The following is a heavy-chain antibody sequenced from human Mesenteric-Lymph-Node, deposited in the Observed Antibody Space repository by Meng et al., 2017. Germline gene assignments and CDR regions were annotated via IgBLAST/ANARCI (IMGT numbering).Heavy chain of an antibody. CDR2: INHSGST. D-gene: IGHD5-12*01. CDR1: GYSISSGYY. J-gene: IGHJ2*01. CDR3: ARGPHYIVATPRYWYFDL. V-gene: IGHV4-38-2*02. Sequence: SETLSLTCTVSGYSISSGYYWGWIRQPPGKGLEWIGEINHSGSTNYNPSLKSRVTISVDTSKNQFSLKLSSVTAADTAVYYCARGPHYIVATPRYWYFDLWGRGTLVTVSS.